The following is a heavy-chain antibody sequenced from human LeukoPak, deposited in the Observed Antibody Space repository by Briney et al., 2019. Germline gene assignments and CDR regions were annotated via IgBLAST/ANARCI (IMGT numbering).Heavy chain of an antibody. J-gene: IGHJ6*03. Sequence: SETLSLTCTVSGGSISSYYWSWIRQPPGKGLEWIGYIYYSGSTNYNPSLTSRVTISVDTSKNQFSLKLSSVSAADTAVYYCASKNYYYYYMDVWGKGTTVTVSS. V-gene: IGHV4-59*01. CDR3: ASKNYYYYYMDV. CDR1: GGSISSYY. CDR2: IYYSGST.